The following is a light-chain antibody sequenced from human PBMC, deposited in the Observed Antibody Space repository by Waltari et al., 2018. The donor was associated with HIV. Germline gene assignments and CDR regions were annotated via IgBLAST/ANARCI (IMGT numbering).Light chain of an antibody. J-gene: IGKJ2*01. Sequence: EITMTQSPATLSVSPGESVTLSCRSSQFVTSSLAWYQQKPGQAPRLLIYDASTRATGVPARFSGSGSGTEFTLTISSVQSEDSAVYHCQQYGDWPPMYTFGQGTKLEIK. CDR1: QFVTSS. CDR3: QQYGDWPPMYT. V-gene: IGKV3-15*01. CDR2: DAS.